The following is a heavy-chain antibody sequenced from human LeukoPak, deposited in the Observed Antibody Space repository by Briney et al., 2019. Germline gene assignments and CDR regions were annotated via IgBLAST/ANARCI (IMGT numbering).Heavy chain of an antibody. D-gene: IGHD3-16*01. CDR3: ARDLGGKYYFDY. J-gene: IGHJ4*02. V-gene: IGHV3-66*01. CDR1: GFTVSSYY. CDR2: IYSGGST. Sequence: QPGGSLRLSCAASGFTVSSYYMSWVRQAPGKGLDWVSVIYSGGSTYYADSVKGRFTISRDNSKNTLYLHMNSLRAEDTAVYYCARDLGGKYYFDYWGQGTLVTVSS.